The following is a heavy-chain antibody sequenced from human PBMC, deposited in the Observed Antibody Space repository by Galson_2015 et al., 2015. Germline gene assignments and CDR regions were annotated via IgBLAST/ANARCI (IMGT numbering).Heavy chain of an antibody. D-gene: IGHD3-16*01. CDR3: ATFPELANFGGHAETLFDY. J-gene: IGHJ4*02. CDR1: GFTFSSYE. CDR2: ISSSGSTI. V-gene: IGHV3-48*03. Sequence: SLRLSCAASGFTFSSYEMNWVRQAPGKGLEWVSYISSSGSTIYYADSVKGRFTISRDNAKNSLYLQMNSLRAEDTAVYYCATFPELANFGGHAETLFDYWGQGTLVTVSS.